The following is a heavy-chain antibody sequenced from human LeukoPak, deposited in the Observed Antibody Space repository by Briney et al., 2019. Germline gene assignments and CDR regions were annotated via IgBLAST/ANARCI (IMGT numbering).Heavy chain of an antibody. J-gene: IGHJ5*02. V-gene: IGHV3-21*01. Sequence: GGSLRLSCAASGFTLSNYDMNWVRQAPGKGLEWVSSISTSSRYIYYKISVRGRFTISRDDAKNSLYLEMNSLRAGDTAVYYCARADCSSSTCYLRRSWFDPWGQGTLVTVSS. CDR1: GFTLSNYD. CDR3: ARADCSSSTCYLRRSWFDP. D-gene: IGHD2-2*01. CDR2: ISTSSRYI.